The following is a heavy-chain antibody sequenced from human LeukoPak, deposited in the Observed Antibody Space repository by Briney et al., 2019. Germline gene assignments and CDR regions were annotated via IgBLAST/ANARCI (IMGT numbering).Heavy chain of an antibody. Sequence: GGSLRLSCAVSGFTFSSHSMSWVRQAPGKGLEWVAFIRYDGSNKYYADSVKGRFTISRDNSKNTLYLQMNSLRAEDTAVYYCAKDFSLQQLVSWGAFDIWGQGTMVTVSS. CDR3: AKDFSLQQLVSWGAFDI. D-gene: IGHD6-13*01. CDR1: GFTFSSHS. V-gene: IGHV3-30*02. CDR2: IRYDGSNK. J-gene: IGHJ3*02.